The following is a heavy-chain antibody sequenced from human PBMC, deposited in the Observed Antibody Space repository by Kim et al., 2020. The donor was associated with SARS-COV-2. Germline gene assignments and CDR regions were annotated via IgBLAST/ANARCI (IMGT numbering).Heavy chain of an antibody. V-gene: IGHV1-2*06. CDR1: GYTFTGYY. CDR2: INPNSGGT. Sequence: ASVKVSCKASGYTFTGYYMHWVRQAPGQGLEWMGRINPNSGGTNYAQKFQGRVTMTRDTSISTAYMELSRLRSDDTAVYYCASASTYGGYPFDYWGQGTLVTVSS. D-gene: IGHD5-12*01. CDR3: ASASTYGGYPFDY. J-gene: IGHJ4*02.